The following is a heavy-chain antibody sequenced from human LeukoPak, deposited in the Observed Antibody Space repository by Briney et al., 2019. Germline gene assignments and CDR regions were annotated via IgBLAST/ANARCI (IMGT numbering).Heavy chain of an antibody. Sequence: SQTLSLTCTVSGGSISSGVYYWSWIRQHPGKGLEWIGYIYYSGSTYYNPSLESRVTISVDTSKNQSSLKLSSVTAADTAVYYCASREGGRAGYFDDWGQGTLVTVSS. J-gene: IGHJ4*02. CDR1: GGSISSGVYY. CDR3: ASREGGRAGYFDD. V-gene: IGHV4-31*03. CDR2: IYYSGST.